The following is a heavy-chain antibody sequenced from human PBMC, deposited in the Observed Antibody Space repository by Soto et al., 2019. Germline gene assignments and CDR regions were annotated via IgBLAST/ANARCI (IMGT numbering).Heavy chain of an antibody. J-gene: IGHJ1*01. V-gene: IGHV1-18*01. D-gene: IGHD1-20*01. Sequence: DAVKVSCKPSGDTVSASGISWVRQAPGQGLEWVGWIRPDNGNRKSAQRLQGRVTLTTDTSASTAYMELRSLTCDDTAMYYCARDTESNRYNDWGQGSLVTVSS. CDR3: ARDTESNRYND. CDR2: IRPDNGNR. CDR1: GDTVSASG.